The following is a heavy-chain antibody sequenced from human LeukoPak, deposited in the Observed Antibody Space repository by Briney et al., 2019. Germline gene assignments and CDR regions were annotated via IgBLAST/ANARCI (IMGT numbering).Heavy chain of an antibody. Sequence: SETLSLTCTVSGGSISSSSYYWGWIRQPPGKGLEWIGSIYYSGSTYYDPSLKSRVTISVDTSKNQFSLKLSSVTAADTAVYYCARGYCSGGSCYSYYYYNYMDVWGKGTTVTVSS. CDR3: ARGYCSGGSCYSYYYYNYMDV. CDR1: GGSISSSSYY. D-gene: IGHD2-15*01. J-gene: IGHJ6*03. CDR2: IYYSGST. V-gene: IGHV4-39*07.